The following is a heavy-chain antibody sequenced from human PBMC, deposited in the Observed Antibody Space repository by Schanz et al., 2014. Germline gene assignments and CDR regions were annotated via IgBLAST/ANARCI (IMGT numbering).Heavy chain of an antibody. CDR3: ARGGPAYYFDD. CDR2: ISHDGYST. J-gene: IGHJ4*02. CDR1: GFTFSIYA. Sequence: VHLLESGGGLVQPGGSLRLSCSASGFTFSIYAMHWVRQAPGKGLEYVSAISHDGYSTYYADSVKGRFTISRDNSKNTVYIQMNSLRAEDTAVYYCARGGPAYYFDDWGQGTLVTVSS. V-gene: IGHV3-64*04.